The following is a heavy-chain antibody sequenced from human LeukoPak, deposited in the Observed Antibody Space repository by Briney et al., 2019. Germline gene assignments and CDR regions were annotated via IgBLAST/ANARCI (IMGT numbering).Heavy chain of an antibody. V-gene: IGHV3-23*01. J-gene: IGHJ6*03. CDR3: ANVGVADANPHFYLDV. D-gene: IGHD6-13*01. CDR1: DFGFSTYA. CDR2: MTRDGRT. Sequence: PGGSLEFSGLAPDFGFSTYALAGSGKPQGRGLGWASPMTRDGRTFYADSVQGRVTISRDNSKNTLYLQMSSLGAEDTADYFCANVGVADANPHFYLDVWGTGTTVTVSS.